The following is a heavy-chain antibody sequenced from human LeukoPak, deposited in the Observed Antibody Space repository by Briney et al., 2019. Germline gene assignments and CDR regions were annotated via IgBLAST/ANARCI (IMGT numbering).Heavy chain of an antibody. CDR3: ASRRFSSGYDY. D-gene: IGHD6-19*01. Sequence: SETLSLTCAVYGGSFSGYYWSWIRQPPGKGLEWIGEINHSGSTNYNPSLKSRVTISVDTSKNQFSLKLSSVTAADTAVYYCASRRFSSGYDYWGQGTLVTVSS. CDR2: INHSGST. CDR1: GGSFSGYY. V-gene: IGHV4-34*01. J-gene: IGHJ4*02.